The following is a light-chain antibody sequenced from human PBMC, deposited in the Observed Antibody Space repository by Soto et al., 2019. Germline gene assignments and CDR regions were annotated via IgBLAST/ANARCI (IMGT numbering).Light chain of an antibody. J-gene: IGKJ1*01. CDR1: QSVSSK. CDR3: QQYNSWLWT. V-gene: IGKV3-15*01. Sequence: DIVMTQSPATLSVSPGEGATLSCRASQSVSSKLAWYQQKPGQAPRLLIYGASTRATGITARFSGSGSGTEFTLIISSLQSEDSAVYYCQQYNSWLWTFGQGTKV. CDR2: GAS.